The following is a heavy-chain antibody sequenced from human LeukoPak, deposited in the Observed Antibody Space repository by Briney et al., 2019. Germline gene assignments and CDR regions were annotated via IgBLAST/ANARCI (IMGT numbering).Heavy chain of an antibody. CDR2: ISWNSGNI. CDR1: GFTFDDYA. J-gene: IGHJ4*02. CDR3: AKDIGVGYSNGWYYFDY. Sequence: PGRSLRLSCAASGFTFDDYAMRWVRQAPGKGLEWVSGISWNSGNIAYADSVKGRFTISRDNAKNSLYLQMNSLRAEDMALYYCAKDIGVGYSNGWYYFDYWGQGTLVTVSS. V-gene: IGHV3-9*03. D-gene: IGHD6-19*01.